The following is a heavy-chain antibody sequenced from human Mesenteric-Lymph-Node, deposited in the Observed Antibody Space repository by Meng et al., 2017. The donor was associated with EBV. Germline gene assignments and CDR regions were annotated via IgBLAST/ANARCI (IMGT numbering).Heavy chain of an antibody. CDR1: GYTFTSYG. V-gene: IGHV1-18*01. J-gene: IGHJ4*02. D-gene: IGHD5-12*01. CDR2: ISAFNGDT. Sequence: QVQLVQSGAEVKKPGASVKVSCKASGYTFTSYGFSWVRQAPGQGLEWMGWISAFNGDTNYAQNLQGRVSMTTDTSTSTAYMEVRSLRSDDTAVYYCVRDLWLRIGECVWGQGTLVTVSS. CDR3: VRDLWLRIGECV.